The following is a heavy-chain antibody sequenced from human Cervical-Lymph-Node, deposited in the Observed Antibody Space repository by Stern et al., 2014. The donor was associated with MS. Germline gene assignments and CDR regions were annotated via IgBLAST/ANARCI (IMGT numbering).Heavy chain of an antibody. J-gene: IGHJ4*02. V-gene: IGHV3-30*18. D-gene: IGHD6-19*01. CDR1: GFTFSTYG. CDR3: AKDRGSGWSLDY. Sequence: VQLVESGGGVVQPGRSLRLSCAGSGFTFSTYGMHWVRQAPGKGLEWEAVIAKDEPRKYYEATLKGRFTISRDNAKNTMYVQINSLRDEDAAVYYCAKDRGSGWSLDYWGQGTLVTVSS. CDR2: IAKDEPRK.